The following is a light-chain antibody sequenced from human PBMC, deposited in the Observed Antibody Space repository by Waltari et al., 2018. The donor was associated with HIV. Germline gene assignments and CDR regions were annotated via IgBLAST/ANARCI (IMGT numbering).Light chain of an antibody. V-gene: IGLV2-14*03. CDR3: SSYTSSNTLPYV. CDR2: DVS. Sequence: QSALTQPASVSGSPGQSMTISCTGTSSDVGGYNYVSWYQQHPGKAPKLMIYDVSNRPSGVSNRFSGSKSGNTASLTISGLQAEDEADYYCSSYTSSNTLPYVFGTGTKVTVL. J-gene: IGLJ1*01. CDR1: SSDVGGYNY.